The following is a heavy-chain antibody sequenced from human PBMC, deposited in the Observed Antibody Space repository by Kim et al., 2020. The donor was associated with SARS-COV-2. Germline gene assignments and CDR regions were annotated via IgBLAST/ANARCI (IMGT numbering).Heavy chain of an antibody. Sequence: GGSLRLSCAASGFTSSSYAMHWVRQAPGKGLEWVAVISYDGSNKYYVDSVKGRFTISRDNSKNTLYLQMNSLRAEDTAVYYCARDYGDLYYYYYGMDVWGQGTTVTVSS. CDR3: ARDYGDLYYYYYGMDV. CDR1: GFTSSSYA. D-gene: IGHD4-17*01. J-gene: IGHJ6*02. V-gene: IGHV3-30*04. CDR2: ISYDGSNK.